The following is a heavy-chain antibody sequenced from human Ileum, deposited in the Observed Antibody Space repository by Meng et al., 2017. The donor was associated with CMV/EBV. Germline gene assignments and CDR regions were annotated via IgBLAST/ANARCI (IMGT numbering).Heavy chain of an antibody. J-gene: IGHJ4*02. D-gene: IGHD1-26*01. V-gene: IGHV3-23*01. CDR1: AFSFSTYA. CDR3: TKGSASSRPYYFDY. Sequence: SAFSFSTYAVSWVRQAPGRGVGWVSAITGSGDDTYHADSVKGRLTISRDNSKNTLSLQMNSLRAEDTAVYYCTKGSASSRPYYFDYWGRGTLVTVSS. CDR2: ITGSGDDT.